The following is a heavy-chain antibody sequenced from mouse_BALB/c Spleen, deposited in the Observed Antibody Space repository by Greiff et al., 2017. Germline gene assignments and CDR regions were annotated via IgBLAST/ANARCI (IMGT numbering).Heavy chain of an antibody. D-gene: IGHD2-4*01. CDR3: AGGKDYDYWYFDV. CDR2: IRNKANGYTT. J-gene: IGHJ1*01. CDR1: GFTFTDYY. V-gene: IGHV7-3*02. Sequence: EVHLVESGGGLVQPGGSLRLSCATSGFTFTDYYMSWVRQPPGKALEWLGFIRNKANGYTTEYSASVKGRFTISRDNSQSILYLQMNTLRAEDSATYYCAGGKDYDYWYFDVWGAGTTVTVSS.